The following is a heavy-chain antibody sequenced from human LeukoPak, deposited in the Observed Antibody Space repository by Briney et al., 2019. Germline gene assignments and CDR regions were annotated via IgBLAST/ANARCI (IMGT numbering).Heavy chain of an antibody. CDR2: ISWNSGSI. CDR3: ARGSYDSSGYYNFDY. V-gene: IGHV3-9*03. Sequence: PGGSLRLSCAASGFTFDDYAVHWVRQAPGKGLEWVSGISWNSGSIGYADSVKGRFTISRDNAKNSLYLQMNSLRAEDMALYYCARGSYDSSGYYNFDYWGQGTLVTVSS. D-gene: IGHD3-22*01. J-gene: IGHJ4*02. CDR1: GFTFDDYA.